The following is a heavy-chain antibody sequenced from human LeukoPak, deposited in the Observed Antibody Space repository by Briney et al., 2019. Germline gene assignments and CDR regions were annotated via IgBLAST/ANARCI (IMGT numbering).Heavy chain of an antibody. Sequence: ASVKVSCKASGYTFTSYYMHWVRQAPGQGLEWMGRIIPILGIANYAQKFQGRVTMTRNTSISTAYMELSSLRSEDTAVYYCARANYYDYVWGSSPDYWGQGTLVTVSS. CDR1: GYTFTSYY. D-gene: IGHD3-16*01. V-gene: IGHV1-46*01. J-gene: IGHJ4*02. CDR2: IIPILGIA. CDR3: ARANYYDYVWGSSPDY.